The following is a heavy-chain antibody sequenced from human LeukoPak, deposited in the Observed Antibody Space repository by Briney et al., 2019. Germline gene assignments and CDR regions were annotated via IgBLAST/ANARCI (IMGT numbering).Heavy chain of an antibody. J-gene: IGHJ4*02. CDR1: GFTFSSYA. D-gene: IGHD2-15*01. CDR2: ISSSGSST. CDR3: AKGTGATSYSAVGS. Sequence: PGGSLRLSCAASGFTFSSYAMSWVRQASGKGLEWVSVISSSGSSTYYADSVKGRFTISRDDSKNTLYLQMNSLRPDDTALYFCAKGTGATSYSAVGSWGQGTLVTVSS. V-gene: IGHV3-23*01.